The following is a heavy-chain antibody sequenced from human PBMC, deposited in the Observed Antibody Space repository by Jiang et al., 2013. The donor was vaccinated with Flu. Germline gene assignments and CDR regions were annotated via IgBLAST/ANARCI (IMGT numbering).Heavy chain of an antibody. Sequence: RLSCAASGFTFDDYAMHWVRQAPGKGLEWVSGISWNSGSIGYADSVKGRFTISRDNAKNSLYLQMNSLRAEDTALYYCAKSMVRGASIGVYFDYWGQGTLVTVSS. V-gene: IGHV3-9*01. CDR3: AKSMVRGASIGVYFDY. CDR1: GFTFDDYA. D-gene: IGHD3-10*01. CDR2: ISWNSGSI. J-gene: IGHJ4*02.